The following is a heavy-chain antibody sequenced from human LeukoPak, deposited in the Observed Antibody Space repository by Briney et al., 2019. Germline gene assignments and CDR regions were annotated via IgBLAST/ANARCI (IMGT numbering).Heavy chain of an antibody. D-gene: IGHD6-13*01. V-gene: IGHV4-39*01. Sequence: SETLSLTCTVSGGSISSSSYYWGWIRQPPGKGLEWIGSIYYSGSTYYNPSLKSRVTISVDTSKNQFSLKLGSVTAADTAVYYCARRRIAAAGTYYYYYYYMDVWGEGTTVTVSS. J-gene: IGHJ6*03. CDR2: IYYSGST. CDR1: GGSISSSSYY. CDR3: ARRRIAAAGTYYYYYYYMDV.